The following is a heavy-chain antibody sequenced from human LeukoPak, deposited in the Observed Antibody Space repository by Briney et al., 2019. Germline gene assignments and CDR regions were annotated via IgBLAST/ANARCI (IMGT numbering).Heavy chain of an antibody. D-gene: IGHD2-2*01. V-gene: IGHV3-30*18. Sequence: PGGSLRLSCAASGFTFSSYGMHWVRQAPGKGLEWVAVISYDGSNKYYADSVKGRLTISRDNSKNTLYLQMNSLRAEDTAVYYCAKVRRIVVPAAIEYWGQGTLVTVSS. CDR1: GFTFSSYG. J-gene: IGHJ4*02. CDR3: AKVRRIVVPAAIEY. CDR2: ISYDGSNK.